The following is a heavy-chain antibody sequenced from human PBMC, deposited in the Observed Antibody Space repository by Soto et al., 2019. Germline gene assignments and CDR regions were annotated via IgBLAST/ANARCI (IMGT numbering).Heavy chain of an antibody. CDR3: ARDVRGYRIAEDGGGFDC. CDR2: INPNSGGT. V-gene: IGHV1-2*04. CDR1: GYTFTGYY. D-gene: IGHD6-19*01. J-gene: IGHJ4*02. Sequence: GASVKVSCKASGYTFTGYYMHWVRQAPGQGLEWMGWINPNSGGTNYAQKFQGWVTMTRDTSISTAYMELSRLRSDDTAVYYCARDVRGYRIAEDGGGFDCWGQGTLVTVSS.